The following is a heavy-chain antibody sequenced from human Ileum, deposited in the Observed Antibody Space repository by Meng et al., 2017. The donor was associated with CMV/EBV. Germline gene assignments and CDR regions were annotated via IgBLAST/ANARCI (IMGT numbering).Heavy chain of an antibody. J-gene: IGHJ6*02. V-gene: IGHV3-9*03. D-gene: IGHD3-9*01. CDR3: AKGRGYDILTGYSPGGMDV. Sequence: SLKISCAASGFTFDDYAMYWVRQAPGKGLEWVSGISWNSGSIGYADSVKGRFTISRDNAKNSLYLQMNSLRAEDMALYYCAKGRGYDILTGYSPGGMDVWGQGTTVTVSS. CDR2: ISWNSGSI. CDR1: GFTFDDYA.